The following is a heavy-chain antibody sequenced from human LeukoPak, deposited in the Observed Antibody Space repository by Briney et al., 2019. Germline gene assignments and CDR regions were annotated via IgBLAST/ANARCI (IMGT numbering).Heavy chain of an antibody. CDR2: IYYSGST. CDR1: GGSISSSSYY. CDR3: ARGSTMVRGIPDY. J-gene: IGHJ4*02. Sequence: SETLSLTCTVSGGSISSSSYYWGWIRQPPGKGLEWIGSIYYSGSTYYNPSLKSRVTISVDTSKNQFSLKLSSMTAADTAVYYCARGSTMVRGIPDYWGQGTLVTVSS. D-gene: IGHD3-10*01. V-gene: IGHV4-39*07.